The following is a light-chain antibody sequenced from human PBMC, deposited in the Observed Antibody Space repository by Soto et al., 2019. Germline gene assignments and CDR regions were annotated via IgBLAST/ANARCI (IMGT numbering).Light chain of an antibody. CDR1: QSVSSN. CDR3: QHYNNWPRT. V-gene: IGKV3-15*01. CDR2: GAS. Sequence: EIVMTQSPATLSVSPGERATLSCRASQSVSSNLAWYQQKPGQAPRLLIYGASTRATGIPARLSGSGSGTELTLNISSLQSEDFAVYYCQHYNNWPRTFGQGTKVEIK. J-gene: IGKJ1*01.